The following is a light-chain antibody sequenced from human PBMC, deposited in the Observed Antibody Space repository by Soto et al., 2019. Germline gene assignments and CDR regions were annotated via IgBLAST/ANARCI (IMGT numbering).Light chain of an antibody. J-gene: IGKJ4*01. CDR1: QSISSY. V-gene: IGKV1-39*01. CDR2: AAS. Sequence: MTQSPSSLSASVGDRVTITGRASQSISSYVNWYQQKPGKAPKLLIYAASSLQRGVPSRFSGSGSGTDFTLTICCLQPEDCISYCSPDSASLLNSFG. CDR3: PDSASLLNS.